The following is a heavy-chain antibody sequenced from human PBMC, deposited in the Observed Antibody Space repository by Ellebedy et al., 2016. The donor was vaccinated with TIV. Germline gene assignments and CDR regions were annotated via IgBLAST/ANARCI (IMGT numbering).Heavy chain of an antibody. CDR1: GFTFSSYS. CDR2: ISSRSRYI. D-gene: IGHD6-13*01. J-gene: IGHJ6*02. CDR3: AREGIVGLGQQLVSGMYV. Sequence: PGGSLRLSCAASGFTFSSYSMNWAPQAPGKGLEWVSSISSRSRYIYYADSVKGRFTISRDNAKNSLYLQMNSLRAEDTAVYYCAREGIVGLGQQLVSGMYVWGQGTTVTVSS. V-gene: IGHV3-21*01.